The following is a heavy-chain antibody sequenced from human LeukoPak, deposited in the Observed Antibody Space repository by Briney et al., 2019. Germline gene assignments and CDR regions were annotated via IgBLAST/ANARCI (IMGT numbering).Heavy chain of an antibody. D-gene: IGHD3-22*01. CDR2: IYYSGST. CDR3: ARHFYDSSGYYAGDAFDI. V-gene: IGHV4-39*01. Sequence: SETLSLTCTVSGGSISSSSYYWGWIRQPPGKGLEWIGSIYYSGSTYYNPSLKSRVTISVDTSKNQFSLKLSSVTAADTAVYYCARHFYDSSGYYAGDAFDIWGQGTMVTVSS. J-gene: IGHJ3*02. CDR1: GGSISSSSYY.